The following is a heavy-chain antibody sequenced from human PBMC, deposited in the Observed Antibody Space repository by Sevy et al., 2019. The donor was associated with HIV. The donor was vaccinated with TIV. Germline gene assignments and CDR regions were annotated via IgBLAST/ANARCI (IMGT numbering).Heavy chain of an antibody. CDR2: INHSGST. V-gene: IGHV4-34*01. Sequence: ASETLSLTCAVYGGSFSGYYWSWIRQPPGKGLEWIGEINHSGSTNYNPSLKSRVTISVDTSKNQFSLKLSSVTAADTAVYYCARGARITMVRGVISFDYWGQGTLVTVSS. D-gene: IGHD3-10*01. CDR3: ARGARITMVRGVISFDY. J-gene: IGHJ4*02. CDR1: GGSFSGYY.